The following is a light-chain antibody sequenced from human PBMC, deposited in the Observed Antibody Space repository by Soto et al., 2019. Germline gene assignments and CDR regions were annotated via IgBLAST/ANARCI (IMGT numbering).Light chain of an antibody. CDR2: GAS. Sequence: PGERVTLSCRASQSVSSSYLTWYQQKPGQAPRLLIYGASTRATSIPARFSGSGSGTDFTLTISSLQPEDFAVYYCQQDYNLPLTFGGGTKVEI. CDR1: QSVSSSY. CDR3: QQDYNLPLT. V-gene: IGKV3D-7*01. J-gene: IGKJ4*01.